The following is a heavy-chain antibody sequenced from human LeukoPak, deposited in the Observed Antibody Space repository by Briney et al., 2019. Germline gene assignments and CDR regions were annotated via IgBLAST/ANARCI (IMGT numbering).Heavy chain of an antibody. CDR3: ASGYCSSTSCHEDYYYGMDV. CDR1: GGSFSGYY. Sequence: SETLSLTCAVYGGSFSGYYWSWIRQPPGKGLEWIGEINHSGSTNYNPSLKSRVTISVDTSKNQFSLKLSSVTAADTAVYYCASGYCSSTSCHEDYYYGMDVWGQGTTVTVSS. V-gene: IGHV4-34*01. J-gene: IGHJ6*02. CDR2: INHSGST. D-gene: IGHD2-2*01.